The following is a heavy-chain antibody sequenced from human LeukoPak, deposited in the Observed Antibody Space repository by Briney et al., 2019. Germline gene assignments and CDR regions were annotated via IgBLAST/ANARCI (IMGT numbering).Heavy chain of an antibody. CDR3: ARDLTMVRGVITKDYYYYYGMDV. CDR2: INPNSGGT. J-gene: IGHJ6*02. D-gene: IGHD3-10*01. V-gene: IGHV1-2*02. CDR1: GYTFTDYG. Sequence: ASVEVSCKASGYTFTDYGISWVRQAPGQGLEWMGWINPNSGGTNYAQKFQGRVTMTRDTSISTAYMELSRLRSDDTAVYYCARDLTMVRGVITKDYYYYYGMDVWGQGTTVTVSS.